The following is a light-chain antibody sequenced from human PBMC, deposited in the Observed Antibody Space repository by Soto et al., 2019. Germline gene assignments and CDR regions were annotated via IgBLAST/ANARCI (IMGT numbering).Light chain of an antibody. Sequence: QSALTQPPSVSGAPGQRVTISCTGSSSNIGAGYEVNWYQHLPGAAPKLLIYGNTNRPSGVPDRFSGSKSGTSASLAITGLQAEDEADYYCQSYDSSLSALYVFGTGTKVTV. CDR3: QSYDSSLSALYV. CDR2: GNT. J-gene: IGLJ1*01. V-gene: IGLV1-40*01. CDR1: SSNIGAGYE.